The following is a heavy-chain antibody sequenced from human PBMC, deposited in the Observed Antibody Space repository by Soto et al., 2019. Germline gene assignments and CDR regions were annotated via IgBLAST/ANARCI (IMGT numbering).Heavy chain of an antibody. J-gene: IGHJ5*02. CDR3: ARVGGSSSWSSSWFXP. V-gene: IGHV4-34*01. CDR1: GGSFSGYY. CDR2: INHSGST. Sequence: SETLSLTCAVYGGSFSGYYWSWIRQPPGKGLEWIGEINHSGSTNYNPSLKSRVTISVDTSKNQFSLKLSSVTAADTAVYYCARVGGSSSWSSSWFXPWGQGTLVXVSS. D-gene: IGHD6-13*01.